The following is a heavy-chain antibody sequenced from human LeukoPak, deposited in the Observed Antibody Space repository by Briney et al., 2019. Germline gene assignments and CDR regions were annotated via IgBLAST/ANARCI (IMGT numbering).Heavy chain of an antibody. V-gene: IGHV4-39*01. D-gene: IGHD2-21*02. CDR3: ARHERYCGGACYSVDY. J-gene: IGHJ4*02. Sequence: PSETLSLTCTVSGGSISSSSYYWGWIRQPLGKGLEWIGSIYYGGSTYYNPSLKSRVTISVDTSKNQFSLKLTSVTAADTAVYYCARHERYCGGACYSVDYWGQGTLVTVSS. CDR2: IYYGGST. CDR1: GGSISSSSYY.